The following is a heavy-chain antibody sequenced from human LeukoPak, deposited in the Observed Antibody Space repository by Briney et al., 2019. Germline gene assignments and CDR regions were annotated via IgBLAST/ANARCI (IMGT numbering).Heavy chain of an antibody. CDR2: ISGGGGST. V-gene: IGHV3-23*01. J-gene: IGHJ4*02. D-gene: IGHD3-22*01. CDR3: AKDRVRYFDY. CDR1: GFTSSTYA. Sequence: GGSLRLSCAASGFTSSTYAMSWVRQAPGKGLEWVSTISGGGGSTYYADSVKGRFTISRDNSKNTMYLQMNSLTAEDTAVYYCAKDRVRYFDYWGQGTLVTVSS.